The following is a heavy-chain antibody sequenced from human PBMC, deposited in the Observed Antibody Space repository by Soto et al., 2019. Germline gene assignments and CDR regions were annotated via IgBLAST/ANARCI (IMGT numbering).Heavy chain of an antibody. CDR2: ISSSSSYI. CDR1: GFTFSSYS. CDR3: ARDPLYCSGGSCYSDLPVDI. V-gene: IGHV3-21*01. Sequence: GGSLRLSCAASGFTFSSYSMNWVRQAPGKGLEWVSSISSSSSYIYYADSVKARFTISRDNAKNSLYLQMNSLRAEDTAVYYCARDPLYCSGGSCYSDLPVDIWGQGTMVTVS. J-gene: IGHJ3*02. D-gene: IGHD2-15*01.